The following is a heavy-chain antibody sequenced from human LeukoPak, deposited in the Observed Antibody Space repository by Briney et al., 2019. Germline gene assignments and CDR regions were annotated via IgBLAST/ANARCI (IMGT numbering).Heavy chain of an antibody. CDR2: ISGSGGST. Sequence: GGSLRLSCAASGFTFSSYAMSWVRQAPGKGLEWVSAISGSGGSTYYADSVKGRFTISRDNSKNTLYLQMNSLRAEDTAVYYCATLGGSYYGFDYWGQGTLVTVSP. V-gene: IGHV3-23*01. CDR3: ATLGGSYYGFDY. CDR1: GFTFSSYA. D-gene: IGHD1-26*01. J-gene: IGHJ4*02.